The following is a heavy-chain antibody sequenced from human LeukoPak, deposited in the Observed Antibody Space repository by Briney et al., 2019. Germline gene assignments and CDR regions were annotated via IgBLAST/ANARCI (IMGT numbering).Heavy chain of an antibody. Sequence: PSQTLSLTCTVSGGSISSGGYYWSWIRQPPGKGLEWIGYIYHSGSTYYNPSLKSRVTISVDTSKNQFSLKLSSVTAADTALYYCATTGDLSVFDYWGQGTLVTVSS. CDR3: ATTGDLSVFDY. D-gene: IGHD7-27*01. J-gene: IGHJ4*02. CDR2: IYHSGST. V-gene: IGHV4-30-2*01. CDR1: GGSISSGGYY.